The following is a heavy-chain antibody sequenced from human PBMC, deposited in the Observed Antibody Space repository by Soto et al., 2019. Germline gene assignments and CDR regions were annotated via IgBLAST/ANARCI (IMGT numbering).Heavy chain of an antibody. J-gene: IGHJ4*02. CDR2: ISSSSSYT. CDR3: ARIPESGWLSLDY. V-gene: IGHV3-11*06. D-gene: IGHD6-19*01. Sequence: GGSLRLSCAASGFTFSDYYMSCIRQVPGKGLEWVSYISSSSSYTNYADSVKGRFTISRDNAKNSLYLQMNSLRAEDTAVYYCARIPESGWLSLDYWGQGTLVTVSS. CDR1: GFTFSDYY.